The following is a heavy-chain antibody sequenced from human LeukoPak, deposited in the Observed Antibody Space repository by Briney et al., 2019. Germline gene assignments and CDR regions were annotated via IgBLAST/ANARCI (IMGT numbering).Heavy chain of an antibody. Sequence: ASVKVSCKVSGYTLTELSMHWVRQAPGKGLEWMGGFDPEDGETIYAQKFQGRVTMTEDTSTDTAYMELSSLRSEDTAVYYCAYTQLWPGRNDAFDIWGQGTMVTVSS. CDR3: AYTQLWPGRNDAFDI. CDR2: FDPEDGET. CDR1: GYTLTELS. J-gene: IGHJ3*02. D-gene: IGHD5-18*01. V-gene: IGHV1-24*01.